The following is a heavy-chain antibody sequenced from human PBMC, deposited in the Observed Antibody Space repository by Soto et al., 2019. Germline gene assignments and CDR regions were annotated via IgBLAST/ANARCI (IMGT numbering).Heavy chain of an antibody. Sequence: EVQLVESGGGLVQPGGSLRLSCAASGFTVSSNYMSWVRQAPGKGLEWVSVIYSGGSTYYADSVKGRFTISRDNSKNTLYLQMNSLRAEDTAVYYCAREVTGTTGRESGYYYYMDVWGKGTTVTVSS. CDR1: GFTVSSNY. CDR3: AREVTGTTGRESGYYYYMDV. D-gene: IGHD1-20*01. CDR2: IYSGGST. J-gene: IGHJ6*03. V-gene: IGHV3-66*01.